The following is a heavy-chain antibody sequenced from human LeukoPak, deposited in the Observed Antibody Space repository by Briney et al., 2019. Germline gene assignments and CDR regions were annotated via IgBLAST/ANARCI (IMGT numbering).Heavy chain of an antibody. CDR1: GYTLTELS. V-gene: IGHV1-24*01. Sequence: ASVKVSCKVSGYTLTELSMHWVRQAPGKGLEWMGVFDPEDGETIYAQKFQGRVTMTEDTSTDTAYMELSSLRSEDTAVYYCATDNYDSSGYYYSDYWGQGTLVTVSS. D-gene: IGHD3-22*01. J-gene: IGHJ4*02. CDR2: FDPEDGET. CDR3: ATDNYDSSGYYYSDY.